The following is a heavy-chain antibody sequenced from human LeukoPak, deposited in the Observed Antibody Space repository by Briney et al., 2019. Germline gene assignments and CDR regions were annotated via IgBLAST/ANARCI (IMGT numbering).Heavy chain of an antibody. CDR1: GFTFSNYA. CDR2: ISYDGSNK. Sequence: GRSLRLSCAASGFTFSNYAMHWVRQAPGKGLEWVAVISYDGSNKYYADSVKGRFTISRDNSKNTLYLQMNSLRAEDTAVYYCARVLSVVGGKGGNWFDPWGQGTLVTVSS. V-gene: IGHV3-30-3*01. J-gene: IGHJ5*02. CDR3: ARVLSVVGGKGGNWFDP. D-gene: IGHD1-26*01.